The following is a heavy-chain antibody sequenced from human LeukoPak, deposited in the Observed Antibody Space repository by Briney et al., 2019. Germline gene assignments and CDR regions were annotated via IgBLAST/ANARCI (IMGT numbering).Heavy chain of an antibody. CDR2: IYHSGST. CDR3: ARDKDWFDP. Sequence: PTETLSLTCTVSGGSISSSSYYWGWIRQPPGKGLEWIGSIYHSGSTYYNPSLKSRVTISVDTSKNQFSLKLSSVTAADTAVYYCARDKDWFDPWGQGTLVTVSS. CDR1: GGSISSSSYY. V-gene: IGHV4-39*07. J-gene: IGHJ5*02.